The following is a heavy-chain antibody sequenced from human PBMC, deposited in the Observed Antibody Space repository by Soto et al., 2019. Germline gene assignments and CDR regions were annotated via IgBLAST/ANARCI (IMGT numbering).Heavy chain of an antibody. Sequence: ASVKVSCKASGYTFTSYDINWVRQATGQGLEWIGWIVVGSGNTNYAQKFQERVTITRDMSTSTAYMELSSLRSEDTAVYYCAAVDSSGYYYPRFDPWGQGTLVTVS. CDR3: AAVDSSGYYYPRFDP. CDR2: IVVGSGNT. V-gene: IGHV1-58*02. J-gene: IGHJ5*02. CDR1: GYTFTSYD. D-gene: IGHD3-22*01.